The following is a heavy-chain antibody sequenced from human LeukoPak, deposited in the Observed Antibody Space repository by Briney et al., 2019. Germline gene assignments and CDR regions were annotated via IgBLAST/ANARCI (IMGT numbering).Heavy chain of an antibody. V-gene: IGHV5-51*01. J-gene: IGHJ4*02. CDR1: GYSFTGYW. Sequence: GESLKISCKGSGYSFTGYWIGWVRQMPGKGLELMGIIYPGDSDTRYSPSFQGQVTISADKSISTAYLQWSSLKASDTPMYYCARRSTIAPRHPLDYWGQGTLVTVSS. D-gene: IGHD6-6*01. CDR3: ARRSTIAPRHPLDY. CDR2: IYPGDSDT.